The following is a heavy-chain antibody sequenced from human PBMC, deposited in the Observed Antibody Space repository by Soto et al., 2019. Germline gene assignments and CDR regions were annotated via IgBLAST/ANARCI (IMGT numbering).Heavy chain of an antibody. D-gene: IGHD6-19*01. Sequence: SCKAPGYTLTSYYMHWVRQAPGKGLEWVSAISGSGGSTYYADSVKGRFTISRDNSKNTLYLQMNSLRAEDTAVYYCAKGTDAVAGTYASDYWGQGTLVTVSS. J-gene: IGHJ4*02. CDR1: GYTLTSYY. V-gene: IGHV3-23*01. CDR3: AKGTDAVAGTYASDY. CDR2: ISGSGGST.